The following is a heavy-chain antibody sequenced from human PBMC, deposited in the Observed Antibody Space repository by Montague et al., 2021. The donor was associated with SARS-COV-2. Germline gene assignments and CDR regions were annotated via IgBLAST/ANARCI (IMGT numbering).Heavy chain of an antibody. J-gene: IGHJ4*02. Sequence: SETLSLTCSVSGGSITDRTYYWGCIRQSPGKGLEWIGAIYYSGTTYYXPSLKGRVTISLDTAKNQFSLKMTSVTAADTAVYYCARHWGIAAAGNWGQGTLVTASS. V-gene: IGHV4-39*01. CDR1: GGSITDRTYY. CDR2: IYYSGTT. CDR3: ARHWGIAAAGN. D-gene: IGHD6-13*01.